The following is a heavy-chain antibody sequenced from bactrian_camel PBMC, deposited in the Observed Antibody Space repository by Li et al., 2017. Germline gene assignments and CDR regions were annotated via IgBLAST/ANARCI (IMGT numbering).Heavy chain of an antibody. Sequence: DVQLVESGGGSVQAGGSLRLSCTASGFTFDDSEMGRYRQAPGNECELISAISTDAVIYYADSVKGRFTISQDNAKKTTYLQMDHLRTEDTAIYYCAAGWSYGVGTLLRRHYDYWGQETQVTVS. CDR2: ISTDAVI. D-gene: IGHD5*01. J-gene: IGHJ4*01. V-gene: IGHV3-1*01. CDR1: GFTFDDSE. CDR3: AAGWSYGVGTLLRRHYDY.